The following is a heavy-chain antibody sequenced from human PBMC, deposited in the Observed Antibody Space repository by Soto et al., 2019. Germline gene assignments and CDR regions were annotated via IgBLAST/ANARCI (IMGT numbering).Heavy chain of an antibody. CDR3: GRLEGLATISYYFDY. Sequence: SETLSLTCTVSGGSISSSSYYWGWIRQPPGKGLEWTGSIYYSGSTYYNPSLESRVTISVDTSKNQFSLKLSSVTAADTAVYYCGRLEGLATISYYFDYWGQGALVTVSS. D-gene: IGHD3-9*01. V-gene: IGHV4-39*01. CDR1: GGSISSSSYY. CDR2: IYYSGST. J-gene: IGHJ4*02.